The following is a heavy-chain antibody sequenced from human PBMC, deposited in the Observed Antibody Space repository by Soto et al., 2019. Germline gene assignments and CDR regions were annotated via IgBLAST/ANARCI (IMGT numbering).Heavy chain of an antibody. Sequence: PSETLSLTCTVSGDAISGHFWSWIRQPAGKGLGWVGRIHSTGVTSYNPSLKSRVTMSVDTSNNQFSLNLRSVTAADTAVYYCTRGAGPPWFDLWGQGTQVTVSS. V-gene: IGHV4-4*07. CDR2: IHSTGVT. J-gene: IGHJ5*02. CDR3: TRGAGPPWFDL. CDR1: GDAISGHF.